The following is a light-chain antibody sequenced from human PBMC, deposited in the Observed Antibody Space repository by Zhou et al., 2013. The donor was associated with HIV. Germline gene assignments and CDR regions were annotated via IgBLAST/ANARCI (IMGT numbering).Light chain of an antibody. CDR1: QTINSY. Sequence: DIQMTQSPSSLSASVGDRVTITCRASQTINSYLNWYQQKPGKAPNLLIYAASSLQSGVPSRFSGSRSGTDFTLTISSLQPEDFATYYCQQSYSTPPYTFGQGTKLEIK. CDR2: AAS. J-gene: IGKJ2*01. CDR3: QQSYSTPPYT. V-gene: IGKV1-39*01.